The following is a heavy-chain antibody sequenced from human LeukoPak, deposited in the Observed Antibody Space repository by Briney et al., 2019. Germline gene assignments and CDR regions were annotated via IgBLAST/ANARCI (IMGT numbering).Heavy chain of an antibody. CDR1: GGSIRSGGYY. Sequence: SETLSLTCTVSGGSIRSGGYYWSWIRQHPGKGLEWIGNIYYSGSTNYNPSLKSRVTISVDTSKNQFSLKLSSVTAADTAVYYCANYHDYSNFQGAYYLDYWGQGTLVTVSS. J-gene: IGHJ4*02. D-gene: IGHD4-11*01. CDR2: IYYSGST. CDR3: ANYHDYSNFQGAYYLDY. V-gene: IGHV4-61*08.